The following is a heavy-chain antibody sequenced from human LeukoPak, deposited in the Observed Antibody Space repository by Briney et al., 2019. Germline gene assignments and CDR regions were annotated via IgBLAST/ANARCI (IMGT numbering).Heavy chain of an antibody. CDR2: IYSSGSS. J-gene: IGHJ4*02. CDR1: GGSISSSTYY. D-gene: IGHD2-2*01. Sequence: SETLSLTCTVSGGSISSSTYYWGWIRQPPGKGLEWIGGIYSSGSSYHNPSLKSRVTISVDTSKNQLSLKLSSVTAADTAVYYCARHGADIVVVPSGSIVYWGQGTLVTVSS. V-gene: IGHV4-39*01. CDR3: ARHGADIVVVPSGSIVY.